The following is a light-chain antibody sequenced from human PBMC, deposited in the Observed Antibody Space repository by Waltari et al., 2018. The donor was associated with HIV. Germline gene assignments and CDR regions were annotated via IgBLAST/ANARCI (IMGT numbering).Light chain of an antibody. CDR3: AAWDGSLNGVL. CDR1: RSNTGTST. CDR2: STN. V-gene: IGLV1-44*01. Sequence: QSVLPQPPSASGTPGQRVTISCSGRRSNTGTSTVTWYRHIPGPAPKLLIYSTNQRPSGVPDRFSGSKSGSSASLAISGLQSEDEADYYCAAWDGSLNGVLFGGGTKLTVL. J-gene: IGLJ2*01.